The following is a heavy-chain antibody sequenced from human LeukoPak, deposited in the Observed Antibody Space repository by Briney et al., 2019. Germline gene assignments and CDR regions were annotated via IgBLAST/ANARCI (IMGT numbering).Heavy chain of an antibody. Sequence: SETLSLTCAVYGGSFSGYYWSWIRQPPGKGLEWIGEINHSGSTNYNPSLKSRVTISVDTSKNQFSLKLSSVTAADTAVYYCARGGGGYCSGGSCYSYYFDHWGQGTLVTVSS. CDR2: INHSGST. CDR1: GGSFSGYY. J-gene: IGHJ4*02. V-gene: IGHV4-34*01. CDR3: ARGGGGYCSGGSCYSYYFDH. D-gene: IGHD2-15*01.